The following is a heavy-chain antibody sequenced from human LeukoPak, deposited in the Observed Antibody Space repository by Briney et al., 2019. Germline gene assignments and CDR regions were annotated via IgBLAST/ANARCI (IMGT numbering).Heavy chain of an antibody. J-gene: IGHJ6*03. Sequence: PGGSLRLSCAASGFTFSDYWMIWVRQTPGKGLEWVADIKHDGSDKYFVDSVKGRFTISRDNAKNSVHLQLNSLRAEDTAVYYCARLYCGGCTCYSYYMDVWGTGTTVTVSS. CDR3: ARLYCGGCTCYSYYMDV. CDR1: GFTFSDYW. D-gene: IGHD2-21*01. V-gene: IGHV3-7*01. CDR2: IKHDGSDK.